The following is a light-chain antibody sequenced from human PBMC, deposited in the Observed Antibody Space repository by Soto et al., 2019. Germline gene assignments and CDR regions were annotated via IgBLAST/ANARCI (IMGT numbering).Light chain of an antibody. V-gene: IGKV4-1*01. J-gene: IGKJ4*01. Sequence: DIVMTQSPDSLAVSLGERVTINCKSSQSVLYSSNNRNYLAWFQQKPGQPPKLLIYWASTRESGVPDRFSGSRSGTDFTLTISGLQAEDVAVYYCQQYYNTPLTFGGGTKVEI. CDR3: QQYYNTPLT. CDR1: QSVLYSSNNRNY. CDR2: WAS.